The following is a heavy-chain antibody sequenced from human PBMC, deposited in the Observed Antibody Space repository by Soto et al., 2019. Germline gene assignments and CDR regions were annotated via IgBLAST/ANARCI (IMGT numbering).Heavy chain of an antibody. Sequence: QLQLQESGPGLVKPSETLSLTCTVSGGSISSSSYYWGWIRQPPGKGLEWIGSIYYSGSTYYNPSLKSRVTISVDTSKNQFSLKLSSVTAADTAVYYCARHHRIVGAPPGGVDYWGQGTLVTVSS. CDR1: GGSISSSSYY. CDR2: IYYSGST. CDR3: ARHHRIVGAPPGGVDY. V-gene: IGHV4-39*01. J-gene: IGHJ4*02. D-gene: IGHD1-26*01.